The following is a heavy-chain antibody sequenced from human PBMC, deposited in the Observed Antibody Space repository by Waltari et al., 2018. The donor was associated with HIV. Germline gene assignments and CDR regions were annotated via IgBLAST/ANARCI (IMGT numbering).Heavy chain of an antibody. J-gene: IGHJ6*02. V-gene: IGHV3-74*01. CDR3: ASGYSSSWRSDYYYYGMDV. CDR1: GFTFSSYW. D-gene: IGHD6-13*01. Sequence: EVQLVESGGGLVQPGGSLRLSCAASGFTFSSYWMHWVRQAPGKGLVGVSRINSDGSSTSYADSVKCRFTISRDNAKNTLYLQMNSLRAEDTAVYYCASGYSSSWRSDYYYYGMDVWGQGTTVTVSS. CDR2: INSDGSST.